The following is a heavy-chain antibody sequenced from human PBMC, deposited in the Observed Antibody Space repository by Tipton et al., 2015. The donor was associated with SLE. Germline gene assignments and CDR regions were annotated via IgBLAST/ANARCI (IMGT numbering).Heavy chain of an antibody. CDR2: IDTSGRT. V-gene: IGHV4-4*07. CDR1: GGSISSYY. CDR3: ARGGLILGVVNPMDV. Sequence: TLSLTCTVSGGSISSYYWSWIRQPAGKGLGWIGRIDTSGRTNYNPSLKSRVTISVDTSKNQFSLKLSSVTAAYTAEYYCARGGLILGVVNPMDVWGKGTTVTVSS. D-gene: IGHD3-3*01. J-gene: IGHJ6*03.